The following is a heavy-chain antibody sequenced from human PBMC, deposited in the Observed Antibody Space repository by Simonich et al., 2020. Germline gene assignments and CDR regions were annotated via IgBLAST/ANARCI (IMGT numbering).Heavy chain of an antibody. CDR3: ARDGLGTAYYYYMDV. CDR2: IKQDGSEK. V-gene: IGHV3-7*01. J-gene: IGHJ6*03. Sequence: EVQLVESGGGLVQPVGSLRLSCAASGFTFSSYWMSWVRQAPGKGLEWVANIKQDGSEKYYVDSVKGRFTISRDNAKNSLYLQMNSLRAEDTAVYYCARDGLGTAYYYYMDVWGKGTTVTVSS. D-gene: IGHD7-27*01. CDR1: GFTFSSYW.